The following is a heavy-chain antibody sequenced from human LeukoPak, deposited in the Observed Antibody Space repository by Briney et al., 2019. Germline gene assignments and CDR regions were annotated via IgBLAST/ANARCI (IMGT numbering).Heavy chain of an antibody. CDR3: ARDRGGGYYYYYMDV. CDR1: GGSISSGSYY. V-gene: IGHV4-61*02. J-gene: IGHJ6*03. D-gene: IGHD3-10*01. CDR2: IYTSGST. Sequence: SETLSLTCTVSGGSISSGSYYWSWIRHPAGKGLEWIGRIYTSGSTNYNPSLKSRVTISVDTSKNQFSLKLSSVTAADTAVYYCARDRGGGYYYYYMDVWGKGTTVTIS.